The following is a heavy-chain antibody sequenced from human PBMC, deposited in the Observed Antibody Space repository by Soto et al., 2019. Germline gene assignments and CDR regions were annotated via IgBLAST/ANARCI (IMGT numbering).Heavy chain of an antibody. CDR1: RGSINSGGYC. CDR3: ARTGRRDGTSSTGRFDA. Sequence: PAETLCLTCTVSRGSINSGGYCWSWIPQPPGKGLAWGGLVYYNGNSYYKPSLKSRVCITVDTSKNKLSLNLSRVTAAEKAVYYWARTGRRDGTSSTGRFDAWGHGTMVTVSS. V-gene: IGHV4-30-4*02. CDR2: VYYNGNS. J-gene: IGHJ5*01.